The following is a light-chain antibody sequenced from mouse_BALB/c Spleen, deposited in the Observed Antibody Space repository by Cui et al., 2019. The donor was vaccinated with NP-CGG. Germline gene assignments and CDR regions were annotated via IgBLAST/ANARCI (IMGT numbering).Light chain of an antibody. CDR2: GTH. CDR3: ALWYNNHWV. Sequence: QAVVTQQSALTTSPGETVTLTRRSSTGTVTTNNYANWVQEKPNPLFTGLIGGTHNRAPGVPARFSGSLIGDKAALTITGAQTEDEAIYFCALWYNNHWVFGGGTKLTVL. J-gene: IGLJ1*01. CDR1: TGTVTTNNY. V-gene: IGLV1*01.